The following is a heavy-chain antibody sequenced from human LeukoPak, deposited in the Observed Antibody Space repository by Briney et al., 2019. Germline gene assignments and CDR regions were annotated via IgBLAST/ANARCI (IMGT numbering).Heavy chain of an antibody. J-gene: IGHJ4*02. Sequence: GGSLRLSCAASGFTFSDYYMSWIRQAPGKGLEWVSHISRSSSYTNFADSVKGRFTISRDNAKNSLYLQMTSLRAEDTAVYYCGRDMPPPDVEVYYWGQETLVTVSS. CDR3: GRDMPPPDVEVYY. CDR2: ISRSSSYT. V-gene: IGHV3-11*05. D-gene: IGHD1-1*01. CDR1: GFTFSDYY.